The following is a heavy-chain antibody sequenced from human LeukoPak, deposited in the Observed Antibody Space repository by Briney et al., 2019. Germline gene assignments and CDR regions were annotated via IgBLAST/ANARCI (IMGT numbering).Heavy chain of an antibody. CDR2: IIPIFGTA. D-gene: IGHD5-18*01. V-gene: IGHV1-69*06. Sequence: ASVKVSCKASGGTFSSYAISWVRQAPGQGLEWMGGIIPIFGTANYAQKFQGRVTITADKSTSTAYMELSSLRSEDTAVYYCARDRDTAMVLDYWGQGTLVTVSS. CDR1: GGTFSSYA. CDR3: ARDRDTAMVLDY. J-gene: IGHJ4*02.